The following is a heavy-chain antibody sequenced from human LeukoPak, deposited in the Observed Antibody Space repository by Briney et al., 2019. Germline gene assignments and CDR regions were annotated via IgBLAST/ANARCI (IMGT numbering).Heavy chain of an antibody. CDR1: GGSISRYY. Sequence: PSETLSLTCTVSGGSISRYYWSWIRQPPGKGLEWIGYIHYSGSTSYTPSLKSRVTISVDTSKNQFSLKLSSVTAADTAVYYCASSESRSWYYFDYWGQGTLVTVSS. V-gene: IGHV4-59*01. CDR2: IHYSGST. D-gene: IGHD6-13*01. CDR3: ASSESRSWYYFDY. J-gene: IGHJ4*02.